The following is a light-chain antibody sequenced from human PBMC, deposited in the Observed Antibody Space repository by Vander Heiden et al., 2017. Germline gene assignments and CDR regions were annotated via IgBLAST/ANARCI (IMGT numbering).Light chain of an antibody. J-gene: IGKJ1*01. Sequence: MQMTHSPPPLSAPVGDKVTSTSQASQVLRNYLNWYQQKPGKAPRLLIYDAYNLETGVPSRFSGSGSGTHFTFTISSLQPEDIATYYCQQYDNPPRTFGKGTKVEIK. CDR2: DAY. V-gene: IGKV1-33*01. CDR3: QQYDNPPRT. CDR1: QVLRNY.